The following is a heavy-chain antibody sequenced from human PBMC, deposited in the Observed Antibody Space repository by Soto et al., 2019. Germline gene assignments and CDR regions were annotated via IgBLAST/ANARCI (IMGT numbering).Heavy chain of an antibody. V-gene: IGHV3-11*01. J-gene: IGHJ6*03. CDR3: ARDIPAGTTFFGRGAHMDV. Sequence: GGSLRLSCAASGFTFSDYYMSWIRQAPGKGLEWVSYISSSGSTIYYADSVKGRFTISRDNAKNSLYLQMNSLRAEDTAVYYCARDIPAGTTFFGRGAHMDVWGKGTTVTVSS. D-gene: IGHD1-7*01. CDR1: GFTFSDYY. CDR2: ISSSGSTI.